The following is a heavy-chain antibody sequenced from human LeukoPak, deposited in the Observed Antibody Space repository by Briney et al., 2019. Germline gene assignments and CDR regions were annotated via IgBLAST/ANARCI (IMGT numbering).Heavy chain of an antibody. CDR2: IIPILGIA. V-gene: IGHV1-69*04. D-gene: IGHD1-26*01. Sequence: ASVKVSCKASGGTFSSYAISWVRQAPGQGLEWMGRIIPILGIANYAQKFQGRVTITADKSTSTAYMELSSLRSEDTAVYYCARLRGGSYPDDYWGQGTLVTVSS. CDR3: ARLRGGSYPDDY. CDR1: GGTFSSYA. J-gene: IGHJ4*02.